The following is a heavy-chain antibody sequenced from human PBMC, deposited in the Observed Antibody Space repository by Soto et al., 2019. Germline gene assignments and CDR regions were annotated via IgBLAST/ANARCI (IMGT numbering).Heavy chain of an antibody. CDR1: GFTFGEYA. CDR2: ISSSGSTI. D-gene: IGHD3-3*01. J-gene: IGHJ5*02. CDR3: ASGGSGRPSYYDFWSGSGWFDP. V-gene: IGHV3-48*03. Sequence: GSLRLSCTTSGFTFGEYAMSWVRQAPGEGLEWVSYISSSGSTIYYADSVKGRFTISRDNAKNSLYLQMNSLRAEDTAVYYCASGGSGRPSYYDFWSGSGWFDPWGQGTLVTVSS.